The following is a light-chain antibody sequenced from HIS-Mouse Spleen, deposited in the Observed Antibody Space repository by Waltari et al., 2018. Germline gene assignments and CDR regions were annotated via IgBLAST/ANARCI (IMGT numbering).Light chain of an antibody. V-gene: IGLV3-25*03. CDR2: KDS. CDR1: ALPKQY. J-gene: IGLJ2*01. CDR3: QSADSSGTYHVV. Sequence: SYELTQPPSVSVSPGQTARITCSGDALPKQYAYWYQQKPGQAPGLVIYKDSERPPGIPERFSGSSSGTTVTLTISGVQAEDEADYYCQSADSSGTYHVVFGGGTKLTVL.